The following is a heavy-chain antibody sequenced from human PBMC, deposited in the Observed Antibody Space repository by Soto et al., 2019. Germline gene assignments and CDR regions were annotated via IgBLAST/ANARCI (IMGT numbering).Heavy chain of an antibody. J-gene: IGHJ4*02. D-gene: IGHD6-19*01. CDR3: ARDRIAVAGIFDY. V-gene: IGHV4-61*01. CDR2: FYYTGSI. Sequence: SETLSLTCTVSGGSVSSGNYYWSWIRQPPGEGLEWIGYFYYTGSINYNPSLKSRVTISIDASKNQFSLRLSSVTAADTAVYYCARDRIAVAGIFDYWGQGT. CDR1: GGSVSSGNYY.